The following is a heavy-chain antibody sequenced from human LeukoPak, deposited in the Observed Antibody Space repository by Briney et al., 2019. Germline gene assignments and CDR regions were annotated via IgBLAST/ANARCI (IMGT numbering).Heavy chain of an antibody. J-gene: IGHJ4*02. CDR1: GGSISSGDYY. Sequence: KPSETLSLTCTVSGGSISSGDYYWSWIRQPPGKGLEWIGYIYYSGTTYYNPSLKSRVSISVDTSKNQFSLKLSSVTAADTAVYYCASYGDYSIDYWGQGTLVTVSS. V-gene: IGHV4-30-4*01. CDR2: IYYSGTT. D-gene: IGHD4-17*01. CDR3: ASYGDYSIDY.